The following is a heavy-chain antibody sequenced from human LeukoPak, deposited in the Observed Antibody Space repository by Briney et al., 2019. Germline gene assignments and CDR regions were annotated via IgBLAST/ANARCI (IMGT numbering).Heavy chain of an antibody. Sequence: GESLKISCKGSGYSFTSYWIGWVRQMPGKGLEWMGIIYPGDSDTRYSPSFQGQVTISADKSISTAYLQWSSLKASDTAMYYCARYDCSSTNCSGTFDIWGQGTMVTVSS. D-gene: IGHD2-2*01. CDR3: ARYDCSSTNCSGTFDI. CDR2: IYPGDSDT. V-gene: IGHV5-51*01. J-gene: IGHJ3*02. CDR1: GYSFTSYW.